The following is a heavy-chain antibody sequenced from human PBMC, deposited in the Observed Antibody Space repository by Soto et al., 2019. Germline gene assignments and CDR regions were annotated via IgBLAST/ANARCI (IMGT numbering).Heavy chain of an antibody. CDR3: ARRAFGSSRSFDI. CDR1: GFAFSSHP. Sequence: VQLLESGGDLVHPGGSLRLSCTGSGFAFSSHPMSWVRQAPERGLEWVSGISDGGDLTYNADSVRGRFTISRDNSKNTLFLQMNSLRVEDTAVYYCARRAFGSSRSFDIWGQWTMVTVSS. CDR2: ISDGGDLT. D-gene: IGHD6-6*01. V-gene: IGHV3-23*01. J-gene: IGHJ3*02.